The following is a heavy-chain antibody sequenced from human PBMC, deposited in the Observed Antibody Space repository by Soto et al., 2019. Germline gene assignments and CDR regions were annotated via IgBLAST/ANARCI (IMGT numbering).Heavy chain of an antibody. CDR2: IKSKTDGGTT. CDR3: TTYNVLRFLGWFRRHIDY. Sequence: GSLRLSCAASGFAFSNAWMSWVRQAPGKGLEWVGRIKSKTDGGTTDYAAPVKGRFTISRDDSKNTLYLQMNSLKTEDTAVYYCTTYNVLRFLGWFRRHIDYWGQGTLVTVSS. D-gene: IGHD3-3*01. CDR1: GFAFSNAW. J-gene: IGHJ4*02. V-gene: IGHV3-15*01.